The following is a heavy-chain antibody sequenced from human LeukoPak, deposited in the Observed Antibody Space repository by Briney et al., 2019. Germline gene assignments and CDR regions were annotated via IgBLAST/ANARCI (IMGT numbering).Heavy chain of an antibody. CDR2: ISSSSSYI. CDR1: GFTFSSYS. J-gene: IGHJ6*03. CDR3: ARGVGVPYYMDV. V-gene: IGHV3-21*01. D-gene: IGHD2-21*01. Sequence: GGSLRLSCAASGFTFSSYSMNWVRQGPGKGLEGVSSISSSSSYIYYADSVKGRFTISRDNAKNSLYLQTNSLRAEDTAVYYCARGVGVPYYMDVWGKGTTVTVSS.